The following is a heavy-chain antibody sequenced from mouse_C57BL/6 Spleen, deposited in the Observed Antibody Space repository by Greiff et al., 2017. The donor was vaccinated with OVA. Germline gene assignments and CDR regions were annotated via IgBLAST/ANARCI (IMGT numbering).Heavy chain of an antibody. V-gene: IGHV1-52*01. Sequence: VQLQQPGAELVRPGSSVQLYCKASGYTFTSYWMHWVKQRPIQGLEWIGNIDPSDSETNYNQKFKDKATLTVDKSSSTAYMQLSSLTSEDSAVYYCAIEGCDCDFDVWGTGTTVTVSS. J-gene: IGHJ1*03. CDR3: AIEGCDCDFDV. CDR1: GYTFTSYW. CDR2: IDPSDSET. D-gene: IGHD3-3*01.